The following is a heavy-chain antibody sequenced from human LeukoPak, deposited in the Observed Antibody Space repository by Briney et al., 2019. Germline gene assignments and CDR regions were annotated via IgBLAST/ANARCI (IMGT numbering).Heavy chain of an antibody. CDR1: GFTFSSYA. D-gene: IGHD3-3*01. CDR2: ISGSGGST. J-gene: IGHJ4*02. CDR3: AKDTVGKYYDFWSGSYYFDY. V-gene: IGHV3-23*01. Sequence: PGGSLRLSCAASGFTFSSYAMSWVRQAPGKGLEWVSAISGSGGSTYYADSVKGRFTISRDNSKNTLYLQMNSLRAEDTAVYYCAKDTVGKYYDFWSGSYYFDYWGQGTLVTVSS.